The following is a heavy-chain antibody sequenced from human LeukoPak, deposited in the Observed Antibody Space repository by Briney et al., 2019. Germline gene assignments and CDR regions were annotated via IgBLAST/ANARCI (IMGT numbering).Heavy chain of an antibody. CDR2: ISSSGSTI. V-gene: IGHV3-11*04. J-gene: IGHJ6*03. CDR1: GFTFSDYY. Sequence: GVSLTLSCAASGFTFSDYYMSWLRQAPEGGLEWVSYISSSGSTIYYADSVKGRFTISRDNAKNSLYLQMNSLRAEDTAVYYCARGGYSYGYYYYYYMDVWGKGTTVTVSS. CDR3: ARGGYSYGYYYYYYMDV. D-gene: IGHD5-18*01.